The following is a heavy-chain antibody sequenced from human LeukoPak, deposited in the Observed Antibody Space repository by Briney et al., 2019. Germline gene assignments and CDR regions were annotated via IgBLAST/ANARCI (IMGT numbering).Heavy chain of an antibody. J-gene: IGHJ3*02. V-gene: IGHV1-24*01. Sequence: EASVKVSCKVSGYTLTELSMHWVRQAPGQGLEWMGIINPSGGSTSYAQKFQGRVTMTEDTSTDTAYMELSSLRSEDTAVYYCATDQLWIAAIGGLDAFDIWGQGTMVTVSS. CDR2: INPSGGST. CDR1: GYTLTELS. D-gene: IGHD2-15*01. CDR3: ATDQLWIAAIGGLDAFDI.